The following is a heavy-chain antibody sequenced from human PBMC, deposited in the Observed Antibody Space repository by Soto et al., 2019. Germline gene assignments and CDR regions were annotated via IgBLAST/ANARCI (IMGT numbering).Heavy chain of an antibody. J-gene: IGHJ6*02. CDR1: GGTFSSYA. V-gene: IGHV1-69*05. CDR3: AADGLLWFGEPFYGMDV. D-gene: IGHD3-10*01. Sequence: GASVKVSCKASGGTFSSYAISWVRQAPGQGLEWMGGIIPIFGTANYAQKFQERVTITRDMSTSTAYMELSSLRSGDTAVYYCAADGLLWFGEPFYGMDVWGQGTTVTVSS. CDR2: IIPIFGTA.